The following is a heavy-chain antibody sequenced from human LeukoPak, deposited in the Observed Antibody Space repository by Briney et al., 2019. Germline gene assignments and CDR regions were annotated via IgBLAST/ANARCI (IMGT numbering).Heavy chain of an antibody. CDR1: GFAFSSYA. CDR3: ARVKGGIAAAGNYFDY. CDR2: VSYDGGSK. Sequence: GRSLRLSCAASGFAFSSYAMHWVRQGPGKGLEWVALVSYDGGSKYYADSVKDRITISRDNSKNTLHLQMNSLRTEDTAVYYCARVKGGIAAAGNYFDYWGQGTLVTVSS. J-gene: IGHJ4*02. D-gene: IGHD6-13*01. V-gene: IGHV3-30-3*01.